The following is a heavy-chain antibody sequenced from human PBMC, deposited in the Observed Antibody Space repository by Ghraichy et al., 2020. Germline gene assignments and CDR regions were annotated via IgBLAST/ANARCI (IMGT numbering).Heavy chain of an antibody. J-gene: IGHJ3*02. CDR1: GGSISSSSYY. V-gene: IGHV4-39*01. Sequence: SETLSLTCTVSGGSISSSSYYWGWIRQPPGKGLEWIGSIYYSGSTYYNPSLKSRVTISVDTSKNQFSLKLSSVTAADTAVYYCARHFGSAGAFDIWGQGTMVTVFS. CDR2: IYYSGST. CDR3: ARHFGSAGAFDI. D-gene: IGHD3-3*01.